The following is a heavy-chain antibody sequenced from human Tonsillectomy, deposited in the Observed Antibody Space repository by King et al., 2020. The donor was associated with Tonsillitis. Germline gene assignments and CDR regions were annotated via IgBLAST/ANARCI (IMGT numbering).Heavy chain of an antibody. CDR3: AKNDCDFYDPENAFDI. CDR1: GFTFSNYA. Sequence: VQLVQSGGGLVQPGGSLRLSCAASGFTFSNYAMSWVRQAPGKGLEWVSAISGSGATTFCSDSVKGRFTISRDNYKNTLYLQMNSLGADDTAVYYCAKNDCDFYDPENAFDIWGQGTMVTVSS. D-gene: IGHD2-21*02. J-gene: IGHJ3*02. CDR2: ISGSGATT. V-gene: IGHV3-23*04.